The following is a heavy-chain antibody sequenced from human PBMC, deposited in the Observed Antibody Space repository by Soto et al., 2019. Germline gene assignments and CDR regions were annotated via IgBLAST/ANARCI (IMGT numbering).Heavy chain of an antibody. Sequence: SGGSLRLSCAASGFTSSGYEMNWVRQAPGKGLEWVSYISISGSTIYYADSVKGRFTISRDNAKNSLYLQMNSLRVEDTAIYYCAREFRGGWFDPWGQGTLVTVSS. V-gene: IGHV3-48*03. CDR2: ISISGSTI. CDR3: AREFRGGWFDP. J-gene: IGHJ5*02. CDR1: GFTSSGYE.